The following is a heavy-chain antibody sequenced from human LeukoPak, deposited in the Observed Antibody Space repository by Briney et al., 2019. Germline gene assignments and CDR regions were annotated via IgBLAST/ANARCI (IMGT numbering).Heavy chain of an antibody. V-gene: IGHV3-7*01. CDR3: ARDPGSSSFDY. D-gene: IGHD6-13*01. J-gene: IGHJ4*02. CDR2: IDQDGSVR. Sequence: GGSLRLSCVAAGFTFSSFWMSWVRQAPGKGLEFVANIDQDGSVRNYVDSVKGRFIISRDNAKNSLYLQMDSLRAEDTAVYFCARDPGSSSFDYWGLGTPVTVSS. CDR1: GFTFSSFW.